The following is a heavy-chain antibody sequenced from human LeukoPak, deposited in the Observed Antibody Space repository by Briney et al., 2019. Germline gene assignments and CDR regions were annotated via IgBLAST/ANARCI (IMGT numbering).Heavy chain of an antibody. CDR1: GFTFDDYA. D-gene: IGHD5-18*01. V-gene: IGHV3-21*01. J-gene: IGHJ4*02. Sequence: GGSLRLSCAASGFTFDDYAMHWVRQAPGKGLEWVSSISSSRSYIYYADSVKGRFTISRDNAKNSLYLQMNSLRAEDTAVYYCARALGYNYGYSLCFDYWGQGTLVSASS. CDR2: ISSSRSYI. CDR3: ARALGYNYGYSLCFDY.